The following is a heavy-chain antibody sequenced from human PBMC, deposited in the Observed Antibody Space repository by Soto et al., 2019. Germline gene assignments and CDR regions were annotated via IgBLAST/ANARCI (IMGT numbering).Heavy chain of an antibody. CDR1: GGSSRGGGDY. J-gene: IGHJ4*02. CDR2: IYYAGST. V-gene: IGHV4-39*01. D-gene: IGHD3-3*01. Sequence: SQTLCVTWTVAGGSSRGGGDYWSWIRKHPGRGLEWIGFIYYAGSTKYNPSLKSRVTISVDTSKNQFSLKLSSVTAADTSVYYCARHTPAISVSDHWGQGTLVTVSS. CDR3: ARHTPAISVSDH.